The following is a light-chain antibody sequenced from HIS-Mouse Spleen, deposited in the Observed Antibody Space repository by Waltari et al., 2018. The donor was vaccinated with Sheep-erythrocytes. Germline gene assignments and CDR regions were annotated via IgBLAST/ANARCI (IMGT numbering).Light chain of an antibody. J-gene: IGKJ4*01. CDR1: QVISNY. V-gene: IGKV1-27*01. CDR2: AAS. Sequence: DIKMTQSPSSLSASVGDRVTTTCRASQVISNYLAWYQQKPGKVPKLLIYAASTLQSGVPSRFSGSGSGTDFTLTISSLQPEDVATYYCQKYNSAPLTFGGGTKVEIK. CDR3: QKYNSAPLT.